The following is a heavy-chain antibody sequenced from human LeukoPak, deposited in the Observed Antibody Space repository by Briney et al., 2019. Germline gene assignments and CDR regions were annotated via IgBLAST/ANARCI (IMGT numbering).Heavy chain of an antibody. D-gene: IGHD3-10*01. CDR1: GRSISSGGYS. CDR2: IYHSGST. J-gene: IGHJ3*02. V-gene: IGHV4-30-2*01. Sequence: SQTLSLTCAVSGRSISSGGYSWSWIRQPPGKGLEWIGYIYHSGSTYYNPSLKSRVTISVDRSKNQFSLKLSSVTAADTAVYYCARGNYYGSGRPPRAFDIWGQGTMVTVSS. CDR3: ARGNYYGSGRPPRAFDI.